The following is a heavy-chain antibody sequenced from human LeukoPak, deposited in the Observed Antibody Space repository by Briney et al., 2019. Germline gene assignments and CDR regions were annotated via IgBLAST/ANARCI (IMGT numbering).Heavy chain of an antibody. CDR2: IYTSGST. CDR3: ARGFFEQQLVT. D-gene: IGHD6-13*01. V-gene: IGHV4-61*02. Sequence: SETLSLTCTVSGGSISSGNYYWSWIRQPAGTGLECIGRIYTSGSTNYNPSLKSRVTISVDTSKNQFSLKLSSVTAADTAVYYCARGFFEQQLVTWGQGTLVTVSS. J-gene: IGHJ5*02. CDR1: GGSISSGNYY.